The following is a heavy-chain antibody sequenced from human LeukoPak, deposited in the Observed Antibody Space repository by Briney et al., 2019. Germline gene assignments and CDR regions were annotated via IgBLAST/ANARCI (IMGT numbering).Heavy chain of an antibody. Sequence: GGSLKLSCAASGFTVSSNYMSWVCQAPGKGLEWVSVIYSGGSTYYADSVKGRFTISRDNSKNTLYLQMNSLRAEDTAVYYCARVATVTTFFDYWGQGTLVTVSS. J-gene: IGHJ4*02. CDR3: ARVATVTTFFDY. V-gene: IGHV3-53*01. D-gene: IGHD4-17*01. CDR1: GFTVSSNY. CDR2: IYSGGST.